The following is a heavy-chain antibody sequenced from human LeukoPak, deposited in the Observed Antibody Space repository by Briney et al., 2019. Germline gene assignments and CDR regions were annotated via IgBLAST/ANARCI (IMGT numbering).Heavy chain of an antibody. CDR3: AKDQGGYCGGDCSPGDY. D-gene: IGHD2-21*02. V-gene: IGHV3-30*18. CDR2: ISSDGRDK. Sequence: GGSLRLSCAASGFTFSSYAIHWVRQAPGKGLEWVAVISSDGRDKHHAESVKGRFTISRDNSKNTLYLQMNSLRAEDTAVYYCAKDQGGYCGGDCSPGDYWGQGTLVTVSS. CDR1: GFTFSSYA. J-gene: IGHJ4*02.